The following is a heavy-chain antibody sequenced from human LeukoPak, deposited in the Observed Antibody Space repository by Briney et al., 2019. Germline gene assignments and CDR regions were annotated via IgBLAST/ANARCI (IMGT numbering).Heavy chain of an antibody. V-gene: IGHV4-31*03. J-gene: IGHJ4*02. CDR1: GGSISSGGYS. CDR2: IYFTGIT. D-gene: IGHD2-15*01. Sequence: PSETLSLTCTVSGGSISSGGYSWSWIRQFPGKGLEWIGYIYFTGITYYNPSLKSRATFSVGTSENEFSLSLRSVTAADTAVYYCAREGCSGGSCYGTVGIDHWGQGTLVTVSS. CDR3: AREGCSGGSCYGTVGIDH.